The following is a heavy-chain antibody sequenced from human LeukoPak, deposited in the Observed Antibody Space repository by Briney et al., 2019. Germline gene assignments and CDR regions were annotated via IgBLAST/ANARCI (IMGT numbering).Heavy chain of an antibody. CDR1: GFTFDDYA. CDR3: AASSQYYYEAYFDY. Sequence: GGSLRLSCAASGFTFDDYAMHWVRHAPGKGLEWVSGISWNSGSIGYADSVKGRFTISRDNAKNSLYLQMNSLRAEDTALYYCAASSQYYYEAYFDYWGQGTLVTVSS. J-gene: IGHJ4*02. V-gene: IGHV3-9*01. CDR2: ISWNSGSI. D-gene: IGHD3-22*01.